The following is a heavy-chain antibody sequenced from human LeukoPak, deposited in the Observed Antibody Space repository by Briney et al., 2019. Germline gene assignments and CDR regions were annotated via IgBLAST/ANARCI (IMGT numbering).Heavy chain of an antibody. CDR3: ARAPGGTQASSGYFDY. V-gene: IGHV3-53*01. J-gene: IGHJ4*02. CDR2: IYSDGRT. D-gene: IGHD3-22*01. Sequence: GGSLRLSCVASGFTVSSNYMSWVRQAPGKGLEWVSVIYSDGRTYYADSVKGRFTISRDNSKNTLYLQMNSLRAEDTAVYYCARAPGGTQASSGYFDYWGQGTLVTVSS. CDR1: GFTVSSNY.